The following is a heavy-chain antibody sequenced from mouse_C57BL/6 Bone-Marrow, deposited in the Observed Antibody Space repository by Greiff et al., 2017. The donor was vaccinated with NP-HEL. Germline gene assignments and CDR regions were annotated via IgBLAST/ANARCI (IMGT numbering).Heavy chain of an antibody. CDR3: TRGDYDYTGFAY. V-gene: IGHV5-9-1*02. CDR2: ISSGGDYI. CDR1: GFTFSSYA. Sequence: EVKLMESGEGLVKPGGSLKLSCAASGFTFSSYAMSWVRQTSEKRLEWVAYISSGGDYIYYADTVKGRFTISRDNARNTLYLQMSSLKSEDTAMYYCTRGDYDYTGFAYWGQGTLVTVSA. D-gene: IGHD2-4*01. J-gene: IGHJ3*01.